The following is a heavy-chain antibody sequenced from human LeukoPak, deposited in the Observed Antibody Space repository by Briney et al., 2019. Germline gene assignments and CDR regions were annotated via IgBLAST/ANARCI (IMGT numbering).Heavy chain of an antibody. D-gene: IGHD2-15*01. V-gene: IGHV1-46*01. CDR2: TNLSGGSA. Sequence: GASVKVSCKASGYTFTSYYMHWVRQAPGQGLEWMGVTNLSGGSATYAQNFQGRVTMTRDTSTSTVYMELSSLRSEDTAVYYCARGYCSSGYCFQFDYWGQGTLVTVSS. J-gene: IGHJ4*02. CDR1: GYTFTSYY. CDR3: ARGYCSSGYCFQFDY.